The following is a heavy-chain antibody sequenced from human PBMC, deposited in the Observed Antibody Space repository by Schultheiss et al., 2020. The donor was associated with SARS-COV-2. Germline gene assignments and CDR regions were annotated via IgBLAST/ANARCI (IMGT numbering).Heavy chain of an antibody. D-gene: IGHD2-21*01. V-gene: IGHV1-46*01. Sequence: ASVKVSCKASGYTFTSYYMHWVRQAPGQGLEWMGIINPSGGSTSYAQKFQGRVTITRDTSATTAYMELTSLTSEDTAVYYCARFVDASQSFDYWGQGTLVTVSS. J-gene: IGHJ4*02. CDR2: INPSGGST. CDR1: GYTFTSYY. CDR3: ARFVDASQSFDY.